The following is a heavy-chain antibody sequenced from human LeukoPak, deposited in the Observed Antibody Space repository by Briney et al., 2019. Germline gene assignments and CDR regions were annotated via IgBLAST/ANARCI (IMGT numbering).Heavy chain of an antibody. CDR1: GGSISSGSYY. CDR3: AGRFVVPAAQSAKNDAFDI. V-gene: IGHV4-61*02. J-gene: IGHJ3*02. CDR2: IYTSGST. Sequence: PSQTLSLTCTVSGGSISSGSYYWSWIRQPAGKGLEWIGRIYTSGSTNYNPSLKSRVTISVDTSKNQFSLKLSSVTAADTAVYYCAGRFVVPAAQSAKNDAFDIWGRGTMVTVSS. D-gene: IGHD2-2*01.